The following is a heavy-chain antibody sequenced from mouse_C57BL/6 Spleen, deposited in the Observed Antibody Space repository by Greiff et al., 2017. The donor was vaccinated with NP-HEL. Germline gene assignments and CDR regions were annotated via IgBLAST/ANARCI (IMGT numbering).Heavy chain of an antibody. CDR3: ASHYYGSSPAWFAY. Sequence: VQLVESGPGLVAPSQSLSITCTVSGFSLTSYAISWVRQPPGKGLEWLGVIWTGGGTNYNSALKSRLSISKDNSKSQVFLKMNSLQTDDTARYYCASHYYGSSPAWFAYWGQGTLVTVSA. CDR1: GFSLTSYA. J-gene: IGHJ3*01. CDR2: IWTGGGT. D-gene: IGHD1-1*01. V-gene: IGHV2-9-1*01.